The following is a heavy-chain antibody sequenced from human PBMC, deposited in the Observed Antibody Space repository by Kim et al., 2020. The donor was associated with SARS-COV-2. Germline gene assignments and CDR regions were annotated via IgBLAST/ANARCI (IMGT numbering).Heavy chain of an antibody. Sequence: GGSLRLSCAASGFTFSSYAMSWVRQAPGKGLEWVSAISGSGGSTYYADSVKGRFTISRDNSKNTLYLQMNSLRAEDTAVYYCAKDGLRPLDCSGGSCYPAYWGQGTLVTVSS. D-gene: IGHD2-15*01. CDR3: AKDGLRPLDCSGGSCYPAY. CDR1: GFTFSSYA. J-gene: IGHJ4*02. V-gene: IGHV3-23*01. CDR2: ISGSGGST.